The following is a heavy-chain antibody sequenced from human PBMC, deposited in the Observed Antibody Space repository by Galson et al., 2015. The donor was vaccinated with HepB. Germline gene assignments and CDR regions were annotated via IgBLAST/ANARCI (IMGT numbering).Heavy chain of an antibody. D-gene: IGHD1-26*01. CDR2: ISSSSSYI. V-gene: IGHV3-21*01. CDR1: GFTFSSYS. Sequence: SLRLSCAASGFTFSSYSMNWVRQAPGKGLEWVSSISSSSSYIYYADSVKGRFTISRDNAKNSLYLQMNSLRAEDTAVYYCARDSRSGSYYVSWDQDDAFDIWGQGTMVTVSS. J-gene: IGHJ3*02. CDR3: ARDSRSGSYYVSWDQDDAFDI.